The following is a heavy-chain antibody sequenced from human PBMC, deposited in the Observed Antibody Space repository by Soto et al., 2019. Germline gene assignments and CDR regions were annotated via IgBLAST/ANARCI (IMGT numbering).Heavy chain of an antibody. Sequence: GASVKVSCKASGYTLTSYGISWVRQAPGQGLEWMGWISAYNGNTNYAQKLQGRVTMTTDTSTSTAYMELRSLRSDDTAVYYCARDSVGYSGYEIWNWGQGTLVTVSS. CDR1: GYTLTSYG. D-gene: IGHD5-12*01. J-gene: IGHJ4*02. V-gene: IGHV1-18*01. CDR3: ARDSVGYSGYEIWN. CDR2: ISAYNGNT.